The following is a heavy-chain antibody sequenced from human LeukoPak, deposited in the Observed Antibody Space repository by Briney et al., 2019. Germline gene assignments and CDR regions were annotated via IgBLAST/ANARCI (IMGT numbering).Heavy chain of an antibody. CDR1: GISLSTYY. Sequence: SETLSLTCTVSGISLSTYYWSWVRQPPGEGLEWIGYVHHTGSADYNPSLKSRVTISLDMSKSQFSLKLTSATAADTAVYYCARDSWDYIAMDVWGPGTTVTVSS. J-gene: IGHJ6*02. V-gene: IGHV4-59*01. CDR2: VHHTGSA. CDR3: ARDSWDYIAMDV. D-gene: IGHD4/OR15-4a*01.